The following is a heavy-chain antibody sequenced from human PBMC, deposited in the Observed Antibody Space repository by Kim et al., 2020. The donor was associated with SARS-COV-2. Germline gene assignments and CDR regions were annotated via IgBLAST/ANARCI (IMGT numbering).Heavy chain of an antibody. V-gene: IGHV1-46*01. CDR3: ASSPVVVAEFDC. Sequence: SYAQKFQGRVTMTRDASTRTVYMGLSSLRSDDTAMYYCASSPVVVAEFDCWGQGTLVSVSS. J-gene: IGHJ4*02. D-gene: IGHD2-15*01.